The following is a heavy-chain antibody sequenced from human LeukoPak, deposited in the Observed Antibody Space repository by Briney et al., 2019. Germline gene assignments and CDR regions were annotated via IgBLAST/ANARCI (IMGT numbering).Heavy chain of an antibody. Sequence: SETLSLTCTVSGGSISSGSYYWSWIRQPAGKGLEWIGRIYTSGSTNYNPSLKSRVTISVDTSKNQSSLKLSSVTAADTAVYYCASSVKGVQYWGQGTLVTVSS. J-gene: IGHJ4*02. CDR3: ASSVKGVQY. CDR1: GGSISSGSYY. D-gene: IGHD3-10*01. V-gene: IGHV4-61*02. CDR2: IYTSGST.